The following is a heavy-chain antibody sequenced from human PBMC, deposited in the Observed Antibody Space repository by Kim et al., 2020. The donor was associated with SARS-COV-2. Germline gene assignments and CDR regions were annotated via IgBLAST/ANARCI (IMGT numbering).Heavy chain of an antibody. Sequence: SVKVSCKASGGTFSSYAISWVRQAPGQGLEWMGGIIPIFGTANYAQKFQGRVTITADESTSTAYMELSSLRSEDTAVYYCARAPYYGSGSYVDGLGYYYGMDVWGQGTTVTVSS. CDR1: GGTFSSYA. V-gene: IGHV1-69*13. CDR2: IIPIFGTA. CDR3: ARAPYYGSGSYVDGLGYYYGMDV. J-gene: IGHJ6*02. D-gene: IGHD3-10*01.